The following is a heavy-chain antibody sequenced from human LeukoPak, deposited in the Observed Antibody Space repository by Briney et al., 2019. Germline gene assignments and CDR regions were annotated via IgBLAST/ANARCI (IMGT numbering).Heavy chain of an antibody. J-gene: IGHJ4*02. CDR1: GFIFSNYA. CDR2: IWSDRSNK. D-gene: IGHD6-6*01. CDR3: ARGEYSSSSGFDY. V-gene: IGHV3-33*08. Sequence: GGSLRLSCAASGFIFSNYAMNWVRQAPGKGLEWVAVIWSDRSNKYYADSVKGRFTISRDNSKNTLYLQMNSLRAEDTAVYYCARGEYSSSSGFDYWGQGTLVTVSS.